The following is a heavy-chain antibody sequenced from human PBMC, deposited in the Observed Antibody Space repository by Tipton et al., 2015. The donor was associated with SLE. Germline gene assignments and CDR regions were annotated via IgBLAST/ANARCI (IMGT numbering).Heavy chain of an antibody. J-gene: IGHJ3*02. V-gene: IGHV4-61*02. Sequence: TLSLTCTVSVGSISSVSFYWSWIRQPAGKGLEWIGRIYTSGCTNYNPSLKSRVTMSVDTSTNQFSLKLSSVTAADTAVYYCARGVIAAAAAFDIWGQGTMVTVSS. CDR2: IYTSGCT. D-gene: IGHD6-13*01. CDR1: VGSISSVSFY. CDR3: ARGVIAAAAAFDI.